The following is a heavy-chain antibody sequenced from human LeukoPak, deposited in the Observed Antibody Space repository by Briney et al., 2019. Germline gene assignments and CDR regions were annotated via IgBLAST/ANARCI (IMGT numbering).Heavy chain of an antibody. CDR1: GFTFSSYP. J-gene: IGHJ4*02. D-gene: IGHD2-21*02. Sequence: GGSLRLSCAASGFTFSSYPMHWVRQAPGKGLAWVAVISYDGSTKYYADSVKGRITISRDRSKNTLYLQMNNLRAEDTAVYYCARECGGDCFSIWHYFDFWGQGTLVTVSS. V-gene: IGHV3-30*04. CDR3: ARECGGDCFSIWHYFDF. CDR2: ISYDGSTK.